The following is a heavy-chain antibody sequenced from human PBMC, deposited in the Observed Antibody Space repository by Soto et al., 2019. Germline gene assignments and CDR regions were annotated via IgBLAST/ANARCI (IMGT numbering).Heavy chain of an antibody. D-gene: IGHD3-16*01. CDR1: GFTFSTYW. Sequence: EVQLVESGGGLVQPGGSLRLSCAASGFTFSTYWMNWVRQAPGKGLQWVANIKEDGSEEHYVDSVKGRVTISRDNAKNSLYLDMNSLRGEDTAVYYCARDWGAPGRGSALGYYYHFGMDVWAQGTTVTVPS. J-gene: IGHJ6*02. CDR3: ARDWGAPGRGSALGYYYHFGMDV. CDR2: IKEDGSEE. V-gene: IGHV3-7*05.